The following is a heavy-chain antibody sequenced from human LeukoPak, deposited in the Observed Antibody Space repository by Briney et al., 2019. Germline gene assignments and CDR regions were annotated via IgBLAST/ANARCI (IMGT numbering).Heavy chain of an antibody. Sequence: PSETLSLTCAVYGRSFSGYYWSWLRQPPGKGLEWLGEINHSGSTNYNPSLKSRVTISVDTSKNQFSLKLSSVTAADTAVYYCARGGAYYYGSGSYPRSSYYYYGMDVWGKGTTVTVSS. D-gene: IGHD3-10*01. CDR2: INHSGST. J-gene: IGHJ6*04. CDR1: GRSFSGYY. CDR3: ARGGAYYYGSGSYPRSSYYYYGMDV. V-gene: IGHV4-34*01.